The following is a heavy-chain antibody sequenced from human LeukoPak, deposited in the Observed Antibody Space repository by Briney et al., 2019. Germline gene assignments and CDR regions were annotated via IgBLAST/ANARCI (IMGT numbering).Heavy chain of an antibody. CDR2: IYYSGST. J-gene: IGHJ4*02. D-gene: IGHD3-3*01. CDR3: ARTTYYDFWRGYFFDY. V-gene: IGHV4-59*01. CDR1: GGSISSYY. Sequence: SETLSLTCTVSGGSISSYYWSWIRQPPGKGLEWIGYIYYSGSTNYNPSLKSRVTISVDTSKNQFSLKLSSVTAADTAVYYCARTTYYDFWRGYFFDYWGQGTLVTVSS.